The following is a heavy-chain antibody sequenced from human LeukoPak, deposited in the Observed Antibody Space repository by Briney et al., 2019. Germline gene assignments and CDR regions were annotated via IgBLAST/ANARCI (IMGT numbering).Heavy chain of an antibody. CDR2: ISYDGSNK. Sequence: PGGSLRLSCAASGFTFSSYAMHWVRQAPGKGLEWVAVISYDGSNKYYADSVKGRFTISRDNSKNTLYLQMNSLRAEDTAVYYCARDYYDSSGYVVHDAFDIWGQGTMVTVSS. CDR3: ARDYYDSSGYVVHDAFDI. V-gene: IGHV3-30-3*01. CDR1: GFTFSSYA. J-gene: IGHJ3*02. D-gene: IGHD3-22*01.